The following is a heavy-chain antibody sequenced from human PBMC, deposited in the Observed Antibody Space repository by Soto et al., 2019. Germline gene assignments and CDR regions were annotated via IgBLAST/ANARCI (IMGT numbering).Heavy chain of an antibody. Sequence: GGSLRLSCAASGFTFSSYAMSWVRQAPGKGLEWVSGISSSGGDTPYADSVKGRFTISRDNSKNTLYLQMSNLRAEDTAVYFCARKTAGPRPFDYWGQGTLVTVSS. CDR3: ARKTAGPRPFDY. V-gene: IGHV3-23*01. CDR2: ISSSGGDT. J-gene: IGHJ4*02. CDR1: GFTFSSYA. D-gene: IGHD6-13*01.